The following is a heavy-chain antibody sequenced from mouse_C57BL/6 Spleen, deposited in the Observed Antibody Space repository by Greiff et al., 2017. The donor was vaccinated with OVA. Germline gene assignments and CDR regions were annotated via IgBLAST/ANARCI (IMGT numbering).Heavy chain of an antibody. CDR3: ARGYYDSGHWYFDV. CDR2: IDPSDSYT. J-gene: IGHJ1*03. CDR1: GYTFTSYW. V-gene: IGHV1-69*01. Sequence: QVQLQQPGAELVMPGASVKLSCKASGYTFTSYWMHWVKQRPGQGLEWIGEIDPSDSYTNYNQKFKGKSTLTVDKSSSTAYMQLSSLTSEDSAVYYCARGYYDSGHWYFDVWGTGTTVTVSS. D-gene: IGHD1-1*01.